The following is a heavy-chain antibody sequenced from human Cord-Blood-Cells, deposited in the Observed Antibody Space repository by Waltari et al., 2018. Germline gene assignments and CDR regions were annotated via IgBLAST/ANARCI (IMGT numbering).Heavy chain of an antibody. CDR2: IYWNDDK. V-gene: IGHV2-5*01. J-gene: IGHJ6*03. CDR3: AHSYSNYYYYYMDV. Sequence: QITLKESGPTLVKPTQTLTLTCTFSGFSPSTSGVGVGWIRQPPGKALEWLALIYWNDDKRYSPSLKSRLTITKDTSKNQVVLTMTNMDPVDTATYYCAHSYSNYYYYYMDVWGKGTTVTVSS. D-gene: IGHD4-4*01. CDR1: GFSPSTSGVG.